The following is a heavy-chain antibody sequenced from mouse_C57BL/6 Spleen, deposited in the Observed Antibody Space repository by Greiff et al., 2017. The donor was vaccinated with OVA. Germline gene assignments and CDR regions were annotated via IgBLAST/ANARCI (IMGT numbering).Heavy chain of an antibody. V-gene: IGHV1-53*01. CDR3: ARGTTVVVSPYYFDY. CDR1: GYTFTSYW. Sequence: QVQLKQPGTELVKPGASVKLSCKASGYTFTSYWMHWVKQRPGQGLEWIGNINPSNGGTNYNEKFKSKATLTVDKSSSTAYMQLSSLTSEDSAVYYCARGTTVVVSPYYFDYWGQGTTLTVSS. CDR2: INPSNGGT. D-gene: IGHD1-1*01. J-gene: IGHJ2*01.